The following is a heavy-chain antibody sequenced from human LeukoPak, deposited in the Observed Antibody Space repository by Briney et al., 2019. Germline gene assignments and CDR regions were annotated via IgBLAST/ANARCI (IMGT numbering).Heavy chain of an antibody. V-gene: IGHV3-23*01. D-gene: IGHD4-17*01. CDR1: GFTFRNYA. J-gene: IGHJ3*02. CDR3: AKVSTYGDDYHDAFDI. CDR2: VSGSGGTT. Sequence: GGSLRLSCAASGFTFRNYAMSWVRQAPGKGLEWVSAVSGSGGTTYYADSVRGRFTISRGNSKNTLYLQMNSLRAEDTAVYYCAKVSTYGDDYHDAFDIWGQGTMVTVS.